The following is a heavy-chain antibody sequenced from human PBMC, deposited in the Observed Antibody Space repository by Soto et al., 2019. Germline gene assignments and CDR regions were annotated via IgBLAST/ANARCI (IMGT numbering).Heavy chain of an antibody. D-gene: IGHD2-8*01. CDR1: GGTFSSYA. Sequence: GASVKVSCKASGGTFSSYAISWVRQAPGQGLEWMGGIIPIFGTANYAQKFQGRVTITADESTSTAYMELSSLRSEDTAVYYCARRSWCTNGVCYKYYYYGMDVWGQGTTVTVSS. V-gene: IGHV1-69*13. CDR2: IIPIFGTA. CDR3: ARRSWCTNGVCYKYYYYGMDV. J-gene: IGHJ6*02.